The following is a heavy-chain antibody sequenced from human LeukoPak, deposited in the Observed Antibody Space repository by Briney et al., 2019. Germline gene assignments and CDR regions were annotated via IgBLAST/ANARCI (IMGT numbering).Heavy chain of an antibody. Sequence: GASVKVSCKASGYTFTNYGITWVRQAPGQGLEWVGWISLYNGNTDYAQKVQDRVTMTTDTSTSTAYMELRSLRSADTAVYYCASGDGYNDAFDIWGQGTMVTVSS. CDR2: ISLYNGNT. CDR3: ASGDGYNDAFDI. J-gene: IGHJ3*02. CDR1: GYTFTNYG. D-gene: IGHD5-24*01. V-gene: IGHV1-18*01.